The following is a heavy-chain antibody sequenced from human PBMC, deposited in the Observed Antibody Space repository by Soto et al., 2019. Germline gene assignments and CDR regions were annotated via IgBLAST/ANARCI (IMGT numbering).Heavy chain of an antibody. CDR3: ARRSSSGAYYYCGMDV. J-gene: IGHJ6*02. CDR2: IYPGDSDT. D-gene: IGHD7-27*01. CDR1: GYSFTSYW. Sequence: PGESLKISCKGSGYSFTSYWIGWVRQMPGKGLEWMGIIYPGDSDTRYSPSFQGQVTISADKSISTAYLQWSSLKASDTAMYYCARRSSSGAYYYCGMDVWGQGTTVTVSS. V-gene: IGHV5-51*01.